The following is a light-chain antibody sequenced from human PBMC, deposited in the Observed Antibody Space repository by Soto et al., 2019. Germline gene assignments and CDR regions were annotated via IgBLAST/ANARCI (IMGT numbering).Light chain of an antibody. V-gene: IGLV2-11*01. J-gene: IGLJ1*01. CDR1: SSDFGGYNY. CDR2: DVS. CDR3: CSYAGTFYV. Sequence: QSVLTQPRSVSGSPGQSVTISCTGTSSDFGGYNYVSWYQHHPGKAPKLMIYDVSERPSGVPDRFSGSKSGNTASLTISGLQAEDEADYYCCSYAGTFYVFGTGTQ.